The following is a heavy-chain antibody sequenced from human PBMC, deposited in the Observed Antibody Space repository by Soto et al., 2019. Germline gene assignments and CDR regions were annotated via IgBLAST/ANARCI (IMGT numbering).Heavy chain of an antibody. D-gene: IGHD1-1*01. CDR3: ARAVYNWNDDGNHYYYYYYGMDV. J-gene: IGHJ6*02. V-gene: IGHV3-33*01. CDR1: GFTFSSYG. CDR2: IWYDGSNK. Sequence: PGGSLRLSCAASGFTFSSYGMHWVRQAPGKGLEWVAVIWYDGSNKYYADSVKGRFTISRDNSKNTLYLQMNSLRAEDTAVYYCARAVYNWNDDGNHYYYYYYGMDVWGQGTTVTVSS.